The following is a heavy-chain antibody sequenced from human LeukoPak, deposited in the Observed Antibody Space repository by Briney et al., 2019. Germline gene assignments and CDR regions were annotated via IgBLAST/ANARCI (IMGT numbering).Heavy chain of an antibody. J-gene: IGHJ4*02. CDR3: ARDSLSAAGRSPYHFDS. CDR1: GYSISSNYY. Sequence: SETLSLTCTVSGYSISSNYYWGWIRQPPGNGLEWIASIFYSGSTYHNQSLKSRVTISVDTSKNQFSLKLTSVTAADTAVYFCARDSLSAAGRSPYHFDSWGQGALVTVSS. D-gene: IGHD3-16*02. CDR2: IFYSGST. V-gene: IGHV4-38-2*02.